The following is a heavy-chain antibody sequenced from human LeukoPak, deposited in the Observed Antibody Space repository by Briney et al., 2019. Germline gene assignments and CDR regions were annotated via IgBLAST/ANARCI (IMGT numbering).Heavy chain of an antibody. D-gene: IGHD3-10*01. V-gene: IGHV4-39*07. J-gene: IGHJ6*03. Sequence: SETLSLTCSISDDSINNDRYFWAWIRQPPGKGLEWIASINYSGRTYYNPSLNSRLIISVDTAKRQFSLKLTSVTAADTAVYYCARDRRDMVRGINIVRQYHYYYYMDVWGKGTTVTVSS. CDR2: INYSGRT. CDR3: ARDRRDMVRGINIVRQYHYYYYMDV. CDR1: DDSINNDRYF.